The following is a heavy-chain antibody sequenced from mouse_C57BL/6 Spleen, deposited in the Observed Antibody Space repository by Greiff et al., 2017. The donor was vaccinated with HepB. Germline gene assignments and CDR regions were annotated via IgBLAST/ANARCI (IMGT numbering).Heavy chain of an antibody. V-gene: IGHV10-3*01. Sequence: LVESGGGLVQPKGSLKLSCAASGFTFNTYAMHWVRQAPGKGLEWVARIRSKSSNYATYYADSVKDRFTISRDDSQSMLYLQMNNLKTEDTAMYYCVREGGRSTMAPYYFDYWGQGTTLTVSS. CDR2: IRSKSSNYAT. D-gene: IGHD2-1*01. J-gene: IGHJ2*01. CDR3: VREGGRSTMAPYYFDY. CDR1: GFTFNTYA.